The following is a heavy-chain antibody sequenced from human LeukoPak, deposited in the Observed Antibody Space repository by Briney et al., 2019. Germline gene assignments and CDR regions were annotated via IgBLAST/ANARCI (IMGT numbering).Heavy chain of an antibody. Sequence: PGGSLRLSCAASGFTFSDYYKSWIRQAPGKGLEWVSYISSNGSTIYYADSVEGRFTISRDNAKNSLYLQMNSLRAEDTAVYYCARDRYYMDVWGKGTTVTVSS. CDR1: GFTFSDYY. CDR3: ARDRYYMDV. J-gene: IGHJ6*03. V-gene: IGHV3-11*01. CDR2: ISSNGSTI.